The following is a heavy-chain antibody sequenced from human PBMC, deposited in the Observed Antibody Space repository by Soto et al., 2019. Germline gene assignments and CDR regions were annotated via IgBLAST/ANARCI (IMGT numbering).Heavy chain of an antibody. V-gene: IGHV1-46*01. J-gene: IGHJ6*02. CDR2: INPGGGGT. CDR3: AREILPSVTYGMDV. CDR1: GYTSTTYY. Sequence: ASVKVSCKASGYTSTTYYMHWVRQAPGQGLQWMGIINPGGGGTSYPQKFQGRVTMTSDTSTSTVYMELSSLRSEDTAVYYCAREILPSVTYGMDVWGQGTTVTVSS. D-gene: IGHD5-18*01.